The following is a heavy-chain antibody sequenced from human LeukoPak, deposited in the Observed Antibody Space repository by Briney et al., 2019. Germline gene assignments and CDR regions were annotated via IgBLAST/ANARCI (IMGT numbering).Heavy chain of an antibody. D-gene: IGHD1-14*01. CDR1: GYTFTSYY. V-gene: IGHV1-46*01. J-gene: IGHJ4*02. Sequence: ASVKVSCKASGYTFTSYYMHWVRQAPGQGLKWMGIINPSGGSTSYAQKFQGRVTMTRDTSTSTVYMELSSLRSEDTAVYYCARDMRDPDKGPSGLFDYWGQGTLVTVSS. CDR2: INPSGGST. CDR3: ARDMRDPDKGPSGLFDY.